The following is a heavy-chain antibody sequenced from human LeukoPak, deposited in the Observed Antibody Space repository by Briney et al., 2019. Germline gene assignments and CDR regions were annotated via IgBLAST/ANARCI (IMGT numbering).Heavy chain of an antibody. Sequence: ASVKVSCKASEHTFTSYYMHWVRQAPGQGLEWMGWINPNSGGTNYAQKFQGWVTMTRDTSISTAYMELSRLRSDDTAVYYCARGRSYFLDYWGQGTLVTVSS. J-gene: IGHJ4*02. D-gene: IGHD2-15*01. CDR2: INPNSGGT. CDR1: EHTFTSYY. V-gene: IGHV1-2*04. CDR3: ARGRSYFLDY.